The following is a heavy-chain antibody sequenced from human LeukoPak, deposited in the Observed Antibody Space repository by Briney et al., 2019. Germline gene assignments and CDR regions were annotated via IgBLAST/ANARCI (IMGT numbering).Heavy chain of an antibody. D-gene: IGHD3-22*01. Sequence: PGGSLRLYCAASGFTFSDYYMSWIRQAPGKGLEWVLYISSSGSTIYYADSVKGRFTISRDNAKNSLYLQMNSLRAEDTAVYYCARGYYYDSSGYYPFDYWGQGTLVSVSS. V-gene: IGHV3-11*01. J-gene: IGHJ4*02. CDR2: ISSSGSTI. CDR1: GFTFSDYY. CDR3: ARGYYYDSSGYYPFDY.